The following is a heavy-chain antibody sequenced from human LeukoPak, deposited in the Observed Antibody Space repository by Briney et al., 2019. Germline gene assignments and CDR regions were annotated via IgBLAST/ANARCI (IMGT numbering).Heavy chain of an antibody. CDR2: ISLGGDTI. V-gene: IGHV3-48*02. J-gene: IGHJ4*02. CDR1: GXTFSSYS. D-gene: IGHD1-14*01. CDR3: ARILGLTLDY. Sequence: PGGSLRLSCAASGXTFSSYSVNWVRQAPGKGLEWVSYISLGGDTIYYAGSVRGRLTVSRDAAGNSLYLQMNSLRDEDTAVYYCARILGLTLDYWGQGTLVTVSS.